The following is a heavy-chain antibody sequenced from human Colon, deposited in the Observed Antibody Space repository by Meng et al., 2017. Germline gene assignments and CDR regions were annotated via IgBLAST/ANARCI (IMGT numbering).Heavy chain of an antibody. CDR2: MNPNSGNT. CDR1: GYTFNNYD. Sequence: QVRLVQSGSEVKKPGASVKGSCKSSGYTFNNYDINWVRQATGQGLEWMGWMNPNSGNTGYAQKFQGRVTITMNTSMTTAYMELRSLRSDDTAIYYCARGIRRGDYWFDPWGQGTLVTVSS. V-gene: IGHV1-8*03. CDR3: ARGIRRGDYWFDP. D-gene: IGHD2-21*02. J-gene: IGHJ5*02.